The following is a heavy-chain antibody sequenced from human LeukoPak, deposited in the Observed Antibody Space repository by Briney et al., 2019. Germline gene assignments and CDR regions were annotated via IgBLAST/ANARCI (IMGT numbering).Heavy chain of an antibody. Sequence: PSETLSLTCAVYGGSFSGYYWSWIRQPPGKGLEWIGEINHSGSTNYNPSLKSRVTISVDTSKNHFSLRLRSVTAADTAVYFCARGRVSSSTWYSTYYYYFYMDVWGKGTTVTVSS. CDR3: ARGRVSSSTWYSTYYYYFYMDV. V-gene: IGHV4-34*01. CDR1: GGSFSGYY. CDR2: INHSGST. J-gene: IGHJ6*03. D-gene: IGHD4-11*01.